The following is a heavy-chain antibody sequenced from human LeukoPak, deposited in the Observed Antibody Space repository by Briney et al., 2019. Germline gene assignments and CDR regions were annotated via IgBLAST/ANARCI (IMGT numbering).Heavy chain of an antibody. D-gene: IGHD2-2*01. V-gene: IGHV4-59*08. Sequence: SETLSFTCTVSGGSISSYYWSWNRQPPGKGLEWMGYIYYSGSTNYNPSLKSRVTISVDTSKNQFSLKLSSVTAADTAVYYCARLFEPAAFSDAFDIWGQGTMVTVSS. CDR1: GGSISSYY. CDR3: ARLFEPAAFSDAFDI. J-gene: IGHJ3*02. CDR2: IYYSGST.